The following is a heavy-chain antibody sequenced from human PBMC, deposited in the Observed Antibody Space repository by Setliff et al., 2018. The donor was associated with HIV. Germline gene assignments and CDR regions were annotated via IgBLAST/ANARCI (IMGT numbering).Heavy chain of an antibody. CDR2: IWHDGSNE. CDR1: GITVSGIY. V-gene: IGHV3-30*02. D-gene: IGHD6-13*01. Sequence: GGSLRLSCVASGITVSGIYMTWVRQAPGKGLEWVAVIWHDGSNENYADSVKGRFTISRDNSKNTLYLQMSSLRVDDTAVYYCVKEAYSNTWNYYYYYIDVWGKGTTVTVSS. J-gene: IGHJ6*03. CDR3: VKEAYSNTWNYYYYYIDV.